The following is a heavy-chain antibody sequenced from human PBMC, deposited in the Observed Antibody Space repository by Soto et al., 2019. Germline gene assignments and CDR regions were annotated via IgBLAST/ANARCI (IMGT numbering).Heavy chain of an antibody. D-gene: IGHD3-3*01. CDR3: ARDRGDYDFWSGTGGYFDY. J-gene: IGHJ4*02. CDR1: GGAISSGGYY. Sequence: QVQLQESGPGLVKPSQTLSLTCTVSGGAISSGGYYWSWIRQHPGKGLEWIGCIFYSGSTYYNPSLKSGVSISVDMSKNQLSLKLRSVTAADTAVYYCARDRGDYDFWSGTGGYFDYWGQGILVTVSS. V-gene: IGHV4-31*03. CDR2: IFYSGST.